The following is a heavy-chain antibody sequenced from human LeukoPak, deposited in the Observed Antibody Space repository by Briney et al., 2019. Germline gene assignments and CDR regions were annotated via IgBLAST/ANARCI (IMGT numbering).Heavy chain of an antibody. CDR2: MYYSGDT. D-gene: IGHD1-26*01. J-gene: IGHJ4*02. Sequence: PSETLSLTCTASGGSISSSTDYWAWIRQPHGKGLEWIVTMYYSGDTYHNPSLKSRVTMSVDTSKNQVSLMLSSVTAADTAVYYCARSSIVRGFDNWGPGTLVTVSS. CDR3: ARSSIVRGFDN. CDR1: GGSISSSTDY. V-gene: IGHV4-39*01.